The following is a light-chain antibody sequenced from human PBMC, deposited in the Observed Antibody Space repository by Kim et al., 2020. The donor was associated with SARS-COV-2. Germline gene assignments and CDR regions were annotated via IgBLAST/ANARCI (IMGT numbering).Light chain of an antibody. Sequence: GDKVTSTCRARRSINTWLAWYQQRPGKAPKRLIYDASSLESGVPSRFSGSGSGTEFTLNIGSLRPDGSETYYCQQYQCRFGKGTKVDIK. CDR1: RSINTW. CDR2: DAS. V-gene: IGKV1-5*01. J-gene: IGKJ1*01. CDR3: QQYQCR.